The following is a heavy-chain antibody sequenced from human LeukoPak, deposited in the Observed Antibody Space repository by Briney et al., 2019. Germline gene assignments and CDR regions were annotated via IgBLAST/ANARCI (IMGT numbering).Heavy chain of an antibody. V-gene: IGHV4-59*01. J-gene: IGHJ2*01. CDR3: ARVRTHWYFDL. D-gene: IGHD3/OR15-3a*01. CDR2: IYYSGST. Sequence: PSETLSLTCTVSHGSINSYYWSWIRQPPGKGLEWIGYIYYSGSTNYNPSLKSRVTISVDTSKNQFSLKLSSVTAADTAVYYCARVRTHWYFDLWGRGTLVTVSS. CDR1: HGSINSYY.